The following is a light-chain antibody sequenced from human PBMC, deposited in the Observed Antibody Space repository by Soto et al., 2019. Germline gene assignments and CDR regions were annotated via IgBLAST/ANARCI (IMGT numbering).Light chain of an antibody. V-gene: IGKV1-6*01. J-gene: IGKJ4*01. CDR2: AAS. Sequence: AIQMTHSPSSLSVSVGDRVTITCRASQGIRNDLGWYQQKPGKAPKLLIYAASSLQSGVPSRFSGSGSGTDFTLTISSLQPEDFATYYCLQDYNYPLTFGGGTKVDIK. CDR3: LQDYNYPLT. CDR1: QGIRND.